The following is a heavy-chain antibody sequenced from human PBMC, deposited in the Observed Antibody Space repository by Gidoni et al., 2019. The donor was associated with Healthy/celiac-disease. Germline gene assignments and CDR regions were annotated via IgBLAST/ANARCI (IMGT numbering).Heavy chain of an antibody. J-gene: IGHJ4*02. CDR3: ARMVQTYYYDSSGYFLPDY. CDR1: GFSLNNARMG. Sequence: VTLKESGPVLVKPTETLTLTFTVSGFSLNNARMGVSWIRQPPGKALEWLAHIFSNDEKSYSTSLKSRLTISKDTSKSQVVLTMTNMDPVDTATYYCARMVQTYYYDSSGYFLPDYWGQGTLVTVSS. CDR2: IFSNDEK. D-gene: IGHD3-22*01. V-gene: IGHV2-26*01.